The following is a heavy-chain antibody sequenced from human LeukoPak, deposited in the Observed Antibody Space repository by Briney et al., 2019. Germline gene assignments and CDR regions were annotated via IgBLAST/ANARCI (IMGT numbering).Heavy chain of an antibody. D-gene: IGHD1-26*01. CDR2: IKEDGSEK. CDR3: ARWEHSSFDY. CDR1: GFTFSSYW. J-gene: IGHJ4*02. V-gene: IGHV3-7*01. Sequence: GGSLRLSCAASGFTFSSYWMNWVRQAPGKGLEWVANIKEDGSEKYYVDSEKGRFTISRDNAKNSLYLQMNSLRAEDAAVYYCARWEHSSFDYWGQGTLVAVSS.